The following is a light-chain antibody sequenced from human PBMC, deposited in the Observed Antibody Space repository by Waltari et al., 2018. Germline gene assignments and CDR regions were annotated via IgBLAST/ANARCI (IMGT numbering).Light chain of an antibody. J-gene: IGLJ3*02. Sequence: QSALTQPASVSGSPGQSITISCTGTSSDVGSYNLVSWYQHHPGKAPHLTLYEGSKRPSGVSNRFASSKSDNMASLTISGLQAEDEADYYCCSYGGSSSNWVFGGGTKLTVL. CDR3: CSYGGSSSNWV. V-gene: IGLV2-23*01. CDR1: SSDVGSYNL. CDR2: EGS.